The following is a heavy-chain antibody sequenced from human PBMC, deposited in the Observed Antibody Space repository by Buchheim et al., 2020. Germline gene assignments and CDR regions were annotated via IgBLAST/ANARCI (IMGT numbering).Heavy chain of an antibody. Sequence: EVQLVESGGGLVQPGGSLRLSCAASGFRFSDHYMDWARQAPGKGLEWVGRVRNQAKTYTTEYAASVKGRFTISRDDSENSLYLQMNSLKTEDTAVYFCARVGSTARGSGMDVWGPGTT. CDR2: VRNQAKTYTT. D-gene: IGHD2-21*02. V-gene: IGHV3-72*01. CDR3: ARVGSTARGSGMDV. J-gene: IGHJ6*02. CDR1: GFRFSDHY.